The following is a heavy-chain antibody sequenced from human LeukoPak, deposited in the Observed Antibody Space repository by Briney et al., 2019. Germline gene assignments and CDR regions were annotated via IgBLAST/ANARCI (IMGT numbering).Heavy chain of an antibody. CDR2: IWYDGGNK. Sequence: PGRSLRLSCAASGFTFSSYGMHWVRQAPGKGLEWVAVIWYDGGNKYYADSVKGRFTISRDNSKNTLYLQMNSLRAEDTAVYYCAREHGDSDPHMGYYYGMDVWGQGTTVTVSS. CDR1: GFTFSSYG. D-gene: IGHD4-17*01. V-gene: IGHV3-33*01. J-gene: IGHJ6*02. CDR3: AREHGDSDPHMGYYYGMDV.